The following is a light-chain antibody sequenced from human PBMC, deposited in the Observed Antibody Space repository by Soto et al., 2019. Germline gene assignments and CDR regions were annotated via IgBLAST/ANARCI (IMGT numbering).Light chain of an antibody. V-gene: IGKV1-16*01. CDR1: QDISNY. J-gene: IGKJ1*01. CDR2: AAS. Sequence: DIQLTQSPSSLPASVGDRVTITFQASQDISNYLNWYQQKPGKAPELLIYAASSLQSGVPSRFSGSGSGTEFTLTITSLQPDDFATYYCQQYNSYPWTFGQGTKVDIK. CDR3: QQYNSYPWT.